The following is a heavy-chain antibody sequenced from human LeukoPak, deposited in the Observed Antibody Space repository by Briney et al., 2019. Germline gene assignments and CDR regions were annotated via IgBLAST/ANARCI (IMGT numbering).Heavy chain of an antibody. J-gene: IGHJ4*02. V-gene: IGHV3-33*03. Sequence: PGGSLRLSCAASGFTFSSYGMHWVRPAPGKGLEWVAVIWYDGSNKYYADSVKGRFTISRDNAKKSLYLQMNSLRAEDTAVYYCARDSAYFRFDYWGQGTLVTVSS. D-gene: IGHD3-16*01. CDR2: IWYDGSNK. CDR1: GFTFSSYG. CDR3: ARDSAYFRFDY.